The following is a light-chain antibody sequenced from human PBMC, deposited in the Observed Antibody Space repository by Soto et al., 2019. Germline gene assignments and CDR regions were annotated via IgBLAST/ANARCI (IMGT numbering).Light chain of an antibody. CDR3: ISYQSSRTYF. V-gene: IGLV2-14*01. CDR1: SGDVGAYNY. Sequence: QSALTQPASVSGSPGQSITVSCTGTSGDVGAYNYVSWYQQHPGKAPKLIIYDVTNRPSGISNRFSGAKSGNTASLTISGLQAEDEADYYCISYQSSRTYFFGTGTKVTVL. J-gene: IGLJ1*01. CDR2: DVT.